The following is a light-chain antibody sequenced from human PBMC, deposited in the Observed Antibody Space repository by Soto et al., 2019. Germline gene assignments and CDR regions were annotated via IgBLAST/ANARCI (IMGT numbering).Light chain of an antibody. V-gene: IGKV3-15*01. CDR3: QQYNNWPPYK. Sequence: EIVMTQSPATLSVSPGETATLSCRASQSVSSNLASYQQKPGQAPSLLIYGASTRPTRIPARFSGSGSWTEFTLPISSLQSEDFAVYDCQQYNNWPPYKFGQGTKLEIK. CDR2: GAS. CDR1: QSVSSN. J-gene: IGKJ2*01.